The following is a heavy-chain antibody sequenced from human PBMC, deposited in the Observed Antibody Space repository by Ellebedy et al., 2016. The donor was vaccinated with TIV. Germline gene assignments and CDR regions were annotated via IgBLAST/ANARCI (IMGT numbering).Heavy chain of an antibody. CDR3: ARDYYDSSGYWFDP. V-gene: IGHV4-34*01. D-gene: IGHD3-22*01. CDR2: INHSGST. Sequence: MPSETLSLTCTVSGGSISSYYWSWIRQPPGKGLEWIGEINHSGSTNYNPSLKSRVTISVDTSKNQFSLKLSSVTAADTAVYYCARDYYDSSGYWFDPWGQGTLVTVSS. CDR1: GGSISSYY. J-gene: IGHJ5*02.